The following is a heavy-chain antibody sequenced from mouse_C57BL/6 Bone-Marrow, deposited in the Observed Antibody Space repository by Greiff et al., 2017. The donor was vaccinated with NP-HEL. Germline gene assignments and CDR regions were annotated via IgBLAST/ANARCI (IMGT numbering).Heavy chain of an antibody. D-gene: IGHD2-3*01. CDR3: ARGGWRENFDY. J-gene: IGHJ2*01. CDR2: IYPSDSET. CDR1: GYTFTSYW. Sequence: QQSCKASGYTFTSYWMDWVKQRPGQGLEWIGNIYPSDSETHYNQKFKDKATLTVDKSSSTAYMQLSSLTSEDSAVYYCARGGWRENFDYGGQGTTLTVSS. V-gene: IGHV1-61*01.